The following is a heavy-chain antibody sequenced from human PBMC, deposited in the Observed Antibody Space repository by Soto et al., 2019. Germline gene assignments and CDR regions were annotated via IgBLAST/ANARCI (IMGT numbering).Heavy chain of an antibody. CDR3: ARDFDVNTALDYWYFDL. J-gene: IGHJ2*01. Sequence: QVHLQESGPGVVKSSETLSLTCSLSGGSTSGKYWSWIRQSAGKGLEWIGRISSSGRTHYNPSLGSRVSMSVAQNSFSLRLTSVTAADTAIYYCARDFDVNTALDYWYFDLWGRGTQVSVSS. D-gene: IGHD3-9*01. CDR2: ISSSGRT. CDR1: GGSTSGKY. V-gene: IGHV4-4*07.